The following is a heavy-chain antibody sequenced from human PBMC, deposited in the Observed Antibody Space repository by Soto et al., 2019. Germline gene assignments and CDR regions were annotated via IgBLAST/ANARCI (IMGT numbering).Heavy chain of an antibody. CDR1: GGSINSGGYY. CDR3: ATSDYDSSGYYGGFDY. V-gene: IGHV4-31*03. J-gene: IGHJ4*02. Sequence: QAQLQESGPGLVKPSQTLSLTCTISGGSINSGGYYWSWIRQHPGKGLEWIGYISYSGSTYYNPSLKSRVTISVDTSKNQLSLKLSSVTAADTAVYYCATSDYDSSGYYGGFDYWGQGTLVTVSS. CDR2: ISYSGST. D-gene: IGHD3-22*01.